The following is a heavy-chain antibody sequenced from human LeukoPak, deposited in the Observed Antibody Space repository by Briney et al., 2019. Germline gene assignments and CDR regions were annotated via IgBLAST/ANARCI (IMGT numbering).Heavy chain of an antibody. J-gene: IGHJ4*02. CDR1: GYTFTGYY. CDR3: ARISGRTKGIDY. D-gene: IGHD2-15*01. CDR2: INPNSDGT. V-gene: IGHV1-2*02. Sequence: ASVKVSCKASGYTFTGYYMHWVRQAPGQGLEWMGWINPNSDGTNYAQKFQGRVTMTRDTSISTAYMELSRLRSDDTAVYYCARISGRTKGIDYWGQGTLVTVPS.